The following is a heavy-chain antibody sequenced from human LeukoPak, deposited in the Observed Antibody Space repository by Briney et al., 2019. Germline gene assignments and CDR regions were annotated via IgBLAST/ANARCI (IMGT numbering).Heavy chain of an antibody. D-gene: IGHD3-16*01. J-gene: IGHJ6*02. CDR2: IIPIFGTA. CDR3: TTRACHAGGCSSSFYYYYGLHF. V-gene: IGHV1-69*13. Sequence: ASVKVSCKASGNSISNYAVSWVRQAPGQGFEWMGGIIPIFGTADYAQKFQGRVTITADQSTSTAYMALSSLKSEDTATYYCTTRACHAGGCSSSFYYYYGLHFWGQGTTVSVSS. CDR1: GNSISNYA.